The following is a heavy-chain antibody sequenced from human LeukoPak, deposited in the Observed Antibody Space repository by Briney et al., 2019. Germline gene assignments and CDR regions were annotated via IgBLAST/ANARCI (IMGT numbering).Heavy chain of an antibody. CDR1: GGSISSYY. Sequence: KPSETLSLTSTVSGGSISSYYWSWIRQPPGKGLEWIGYIYYSGSTNYNPSLKSRVTISVDTSKNQFSLKLSSVTAADTAVYYCARELYSSGWDYWGQGTLVTVSS. CDR2: IYYSGST. D-gene: IGHD6-19*01. J-gene: IGHJ4*02. V-gene: IGHV4-59*01. CDR3: ARELYSSGWDY.